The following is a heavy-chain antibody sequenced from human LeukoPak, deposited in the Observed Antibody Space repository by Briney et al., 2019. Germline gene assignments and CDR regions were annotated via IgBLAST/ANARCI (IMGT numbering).Heavy chain of an antibody. CDR3: ARSDSSSWYSLHDY. J-gene: IGHJ4*02. Sequence: GGSLRLSCAASGFTFSSYSMNWVRQAPGKGLEWVANMNQDGSEIYHVDSVKDRFTISRDNAKKSLYLQMNSLRAEDTAVYYCARSDSSSWYSLHDYWGQGTLVTVSS. CDR1: GFTFSSYS. CDR2: MNQDGSEI. D-gene: IGHD6-13*01. V-gene: IGHV3-7*01.